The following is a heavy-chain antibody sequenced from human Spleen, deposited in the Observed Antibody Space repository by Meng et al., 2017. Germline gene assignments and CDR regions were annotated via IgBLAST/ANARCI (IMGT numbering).Heavy chain of an antibody. CDR1: GGSFSDYY. D-gene: IGHD4-11*01. Sequence: SETLSLTCVVSGGSFSDYYWSWTRQPPGKGLEWTGEINHSGSTNYNPSLESRATISIDTSQNNLSLKLSSVTAADSAVYYCARGPTTMAHDFDYWGQGTLVTVSS. CDR3: ARGPTTMAHDFDY. CDR2: INHSGST. J-gene: IGHJ4*02. V-gene: IGHV4-34*01.